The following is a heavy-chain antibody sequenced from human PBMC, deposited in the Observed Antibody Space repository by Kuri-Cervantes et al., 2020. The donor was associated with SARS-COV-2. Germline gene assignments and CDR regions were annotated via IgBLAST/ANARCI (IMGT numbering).Heavy chain of an antibody. D-gene: IGHD6-13*01. CDR3: ARGVAAAGGMGA. CDR1: GGSFSGYY. J-gene: IGHJ5*02. V-gene: IGHV4-34*01. CDR2: INHSGST. Sequence: SETLSLTCAVYGGSFSGYYWSWIRQPPGKGLEWIGEINHSGSTNYNPSLKSRVTVSVDTSKNQFSLKLSSVTAADTAVYYCARGVAAAGGMGAWGQGTLVTVSS.